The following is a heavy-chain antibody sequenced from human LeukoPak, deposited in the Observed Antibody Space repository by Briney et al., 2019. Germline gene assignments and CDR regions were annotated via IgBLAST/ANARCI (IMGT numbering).Heavy chain of an antibody. Sequence: HAGGSLRLSCAASGFTFSSYGMHWVRQAPGKGLEWVAFIRYDGSNKYYADSVKGRFTISRDNSKNTLYLQMNSLRAEDTAVYYCAKDGIAAAGTGDAFDIWGQGTMVTVSS. CDR3: AKDGIAAAGTGDAFDI. J-gene: IGHJ3*02. CDR1: GFTFSSYG. CDR2: IRYDGSNK. D-gene: IGHD6-13*01. V-gene: IGHV3-30*02.